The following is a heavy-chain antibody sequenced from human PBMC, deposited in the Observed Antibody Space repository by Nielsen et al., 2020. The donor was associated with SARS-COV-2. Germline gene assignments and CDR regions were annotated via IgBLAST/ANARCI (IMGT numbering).Heavy chain of an antibody. D-gene: IGHD3/OR15-3a*01. CDR3: ARAQATIFGLVMSYGMDV. Sequence: SVKVSCKASGYTFTDYYIHWVRQAPGQGLEWMGRINPYSGGTNYAQKFQGTVTMTRDASISTVYMELTSDDTAVYYCARAQATIFGLVMSYGMDVWGQGTTVAVSS. CDR1: GYTFTDYY. CDR2: INPYSGGT. J-gene: IGHJ6*02. V-gene: IGHV1-2*06.